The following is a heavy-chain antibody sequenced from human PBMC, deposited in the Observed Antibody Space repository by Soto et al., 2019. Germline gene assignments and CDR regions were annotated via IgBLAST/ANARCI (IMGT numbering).Heavy chain of an antibody. J-gene: IGHJ4*02. CDR1: GYTFASYG. Sequence: QVQLVQSGAEVKKAGASVKVSCKASGYTFASYGISWVRQAPGQGLEWMGWISGYNGDTNYAQKLQDRVTMTTDTXTSTGYMELGSLRSDDTAVYYCARGGRGVTLYFDYWGQGTLVAASS. CDR3: ARGGRGVTLYFDY. CDR2: ISGYNGDT. D-gene: IGHD3-10*01. V-gene: IGHV1-18*01.